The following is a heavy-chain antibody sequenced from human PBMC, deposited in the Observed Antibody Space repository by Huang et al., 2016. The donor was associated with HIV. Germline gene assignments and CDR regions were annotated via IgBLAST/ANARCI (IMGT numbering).Heavy chain of an antibody. J-gene: IGHJ4*02. CDR1: GYSFTRSY. CDR2: FNPGGGSP. Sequence: QMQLVQSGDEVKKPGASVKVSCKGSGYSFTRSYIHWVRQAPGQGLEWVGRFNPGGGSPSFSEKFQGRTTLTRDTSTNEVYMELRSLRSEDTAVYYCSGGKRYWGQGTLVTVSS. CDR3: SGGKRY. D-gene: IGHD3-16*01. V-gene: IGHV1-46*01.